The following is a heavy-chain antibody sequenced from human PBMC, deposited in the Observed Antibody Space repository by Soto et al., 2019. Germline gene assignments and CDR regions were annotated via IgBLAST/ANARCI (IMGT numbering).Heavy chain of an antibody. D-gene: IGHD1-26*01. CDR2: IIPIFGTA. CDR3: ARERVGALYYYYYGMDV. J-gene: IGHJ6*04. V-gene: IGHV1-69*13. Sequence: SVKVSCKASGGTFSSYAISWVRQAPGQGLEWMGGIIPIFGTANYAQKFQGRVTITADESTSTAYMELSSLRSEDTAVYYCARERVGALYYYYYGMDVWGKGTTVTVSS. CDR1: GGTFSSYA.